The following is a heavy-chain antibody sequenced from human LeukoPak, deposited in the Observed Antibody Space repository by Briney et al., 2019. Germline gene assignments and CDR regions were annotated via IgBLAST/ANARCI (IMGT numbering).Heavy chain of an antibody. Sequence: GGSLEISCKGSGCTFTNYWIGLVRQVPGKGLEWMGIIYPGDSDDRYSPSFKGQVTISTANPISTPYLQWTSLKASDTAMYYCATMNSFPIVSYFDYWGRGTLVTVSS. V-gene: IGHV5-51*04. CDR1: GCTFTNYW. D-gene: IGHD5-18*01. J-gene: IGHJ4*02. CDR3: ATMNSFPIVSYFDY. CDR2: IYPGDSDD.